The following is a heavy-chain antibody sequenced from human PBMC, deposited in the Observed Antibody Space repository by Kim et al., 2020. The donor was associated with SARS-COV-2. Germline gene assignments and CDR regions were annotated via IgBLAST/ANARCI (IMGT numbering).Heavy chain of an antibody. V-gene: IGHV3-74*01. Sequence: VGSLRLSCGVSGFPFRRYWMHWVRRAPGKGLVWVARTNEDGSVTNYADSVKGRFTISRDNAGNTLYLQMNSLTVEDTAIYYCARDLSGADDYWGQGTLDT. CDR1: GFPFRRYW. CDR2: TNEDGSVT. CDR3: ARDLSGADDY. D-gene: IGHD3-10*01. J-gene: IGHJ4*02.